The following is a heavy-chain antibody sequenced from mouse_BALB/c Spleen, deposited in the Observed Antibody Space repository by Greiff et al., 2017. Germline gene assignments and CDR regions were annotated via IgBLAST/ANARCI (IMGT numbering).Heavy chain of an antibody. V-gene: IGHV2-2*02. CDR3: ARDYDPFAY. J-gene: IGHJ3*01. CDR1: GFSLTSYG. D-gene: IGHD2-4*01. Sequence: VQLQQSGPGLVQPSQSLSITCTVSGFSLTSYGVHWVRQSPGKGLEWLGVIWSGGSTDYNAAFISRLSISKDNSKSQVFFKMNSLQANDTAIYYCARDYDPFAYWGQGTLVTVSA. CDR2: IWSGGST.